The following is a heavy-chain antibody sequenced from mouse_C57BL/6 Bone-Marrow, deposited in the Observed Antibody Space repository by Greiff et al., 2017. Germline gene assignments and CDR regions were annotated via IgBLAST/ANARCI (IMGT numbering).Heavy chain of an antibody. CDR2: IDPEKGDT. CDR1: GFNIKDDY. J-gene: IGHJ1*03. V-gene: IGHV14-4*01. D-gene: IGHD1-1*01. Sequence: VQLQQSGAELVRPGASVKLSCTASGFNIKDDYMHWVKQRPEQGLEWIGWIDPEKGDTEYASKFQGKATITADTSSNTAYLQLSSLTSEDTAVYYCTTLIYYYWYFDVWGTGTTVTVSS. CDR3: TTLIYYYWYFDV.